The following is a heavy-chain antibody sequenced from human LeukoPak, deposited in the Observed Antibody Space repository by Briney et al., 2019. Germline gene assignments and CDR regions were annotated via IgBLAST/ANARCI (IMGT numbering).Heavy chain of an antibody. J-gene: IGHJ4*02. V-gene: IGHV3-64*01. CDR2: ISSNGGST. Sequence: GGSLRLSCAASGFTFSSYAMHWVRQAPGKGLEYVSAISSNGGSTYYANSVKGRFTISRDNSKNTLYLQMGSLRAEDMAVYYCARVGSYGTYFDYWGQGTLVTVSS. CDR1: GFTFSSYA. CDR3: ARVGSYGTYFDY. D-gene: IGHD5-18*01.